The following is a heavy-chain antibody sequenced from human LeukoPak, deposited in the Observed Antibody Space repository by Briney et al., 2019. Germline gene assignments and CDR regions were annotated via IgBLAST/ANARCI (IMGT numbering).Heavy chain of an antibody. Sequence: GASVKVSCKASGYTFTSYGLTWVRQAPGQGLEWMGWINNYKANTNYAQKLQGRVTITTDESTSTAYMELRSLRSEDTAVYYCARGYYGYNSYYFDYWGQGTLVTVSS. D-gene: IGHD5-24*01. J-gene: IGHJ4*02. CDR3: ARGYYGYNSYYFDY. CDR2: INNYKANT. V-gene: IGHV1-18*01. CDR1: GYTFTSYG.